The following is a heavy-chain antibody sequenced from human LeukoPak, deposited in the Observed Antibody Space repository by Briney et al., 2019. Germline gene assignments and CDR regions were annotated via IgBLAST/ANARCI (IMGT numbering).Heavy chain of an antibody. CDR3: VRDRDCGGDCPPGNFQH. CDR1: GVTVRSNY. D-gene: IGHD2-21*02. J-gene: IGHJ1*01. Sequence: PGGSLRLSCAASGVTVRSNYMSWVRQALAKGLEWVSVIYSGGSTDYADSVKGRFTISRDNSKNTLYLQMNSLRREDTAVYHCVRDRDCGGDCPPGNFQHWGQGALVMVSS. CDR2: IYSGGST. V-gene: IGHV3-66*01.